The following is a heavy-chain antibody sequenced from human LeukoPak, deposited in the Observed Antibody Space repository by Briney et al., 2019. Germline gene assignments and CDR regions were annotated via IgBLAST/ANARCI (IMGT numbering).Heavy chain of an antibody. V-gene: IGHV1-69*05. CDR1: GGTFSSYA. J-gene: IGHJ5*02. Sequence: GASVKVSCKASGGTFSSYAISWVRQAPGQGLEWMGRIIPIFGTANYAQKFQGRVTITTDESTSTAYIELSSLRSEDTAVYYCARVPPVNPNWFDPWGQGTLVTVSS. CDR2: IIPIFGTA. CDR3: ARVPPVNPNWFDP.